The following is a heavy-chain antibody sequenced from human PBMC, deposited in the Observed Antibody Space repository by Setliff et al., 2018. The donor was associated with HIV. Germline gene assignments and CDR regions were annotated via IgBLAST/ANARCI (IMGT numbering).Heavy chain of an antibody. J-gene: IGHJ6*02. Sequence: PGESLKISCAASGLTFSSHGMHWVRQAPGKGLEWVAFIRYDGSNKYYADSVKGRFTISRDNSKNTLYLQMNSLRAEDTAVYYCAKDWKVWFGELSQDYYYGMDVWGQGTTVTV. CDR2: IRYDGSNK. CDR3: AKDWKVWFGELSQDYYYGMDV. V-gene: IGHV3-30*02. CDR1: GLTFSSHG. D-gene: IGHD3-10*01.